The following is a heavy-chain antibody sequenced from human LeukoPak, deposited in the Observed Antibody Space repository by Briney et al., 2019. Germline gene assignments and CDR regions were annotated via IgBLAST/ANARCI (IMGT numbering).Heavy chain of an antibody. J-gene: IGHJ4*02. CDR2: INPNSGGT. CDR3: ARGTWFRELLSNDC. CDR1: GYTFTDYY. V-gene: IGHV1-2*02. Sequence: ASVKVSCKASGYTFTDYYMHWVRQAPGQGLEWMGWINPNSGGTKYAQKFQGRVTMTRDTSIRTAYTELTSLRSDDTAVYYCARGTWFRELLSNDCWGQGTLVAVSS. D-gene: IGHD3-10*01.